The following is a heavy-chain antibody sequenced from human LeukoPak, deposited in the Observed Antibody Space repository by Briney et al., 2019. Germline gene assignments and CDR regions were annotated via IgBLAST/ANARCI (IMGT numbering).Heavy chain of an antibody. Sequence: PGGSLRLSCAASGFTFSSSAMHWVRQAPGKGLEWVAVISYDASNKYYADSVKGRFTISRDNSKNTLYLRMNSLRAEDTAVYYCAKDTGTSMVIEPNWFDPWGQGTLVTVSS. J-gene: IGHJ5*02. CDR2: ISYDASNK. D-gene: IGHD5-18*01. V-gene: IGHV3-30*04. CDR1: GFTFSSSA. CDR3: AKDTGTSMVIEPNWFDP.